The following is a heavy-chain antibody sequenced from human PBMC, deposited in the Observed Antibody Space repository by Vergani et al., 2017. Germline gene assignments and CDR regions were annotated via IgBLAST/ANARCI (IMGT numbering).Heavy chain of an antibody. V-gene: IGHV4-30-4*01. Sequence: QVQLQESGPGLVKPSQTLSLTCTVSGGSISSGDYYWSWIRQPPGKGLEWIGYIDYSGSTYYNPSLKSRVTISVDTSKNQFSLKLSSVTAADTAVYYCARGDGITMVRGGIDPWGQGTLVTVSS. CDR3: ARGDGITMVRGGIDP. CDR1: GGSISSGDYY. J-gene: IGHJ5*02. CDR2: IDYSGST. D-gene: IGHD3-10*01.